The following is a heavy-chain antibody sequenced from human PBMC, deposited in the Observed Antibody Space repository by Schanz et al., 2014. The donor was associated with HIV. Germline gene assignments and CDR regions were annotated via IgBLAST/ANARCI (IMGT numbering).Heavy chain of an antibody. V-gene: IGHV3-74*03. D-gene: IGHD4-17*01. CDR2: INADGSET. CDR1: RVTYRSYW. Sequence: EVHLVESGEGFVQPGGSLRLSCAASRVTYRSYWMYWFRQAPGKGLVWVARINADGSETTYARSVKGRFTISRDNSKDTLYLQMNSLRAEDTAVYYCARGLPRFAVTTLDSWGQGTLVTVSS. CDR3: ARGLPRFAVTTLDS. J-gene: IGHJ4*02.